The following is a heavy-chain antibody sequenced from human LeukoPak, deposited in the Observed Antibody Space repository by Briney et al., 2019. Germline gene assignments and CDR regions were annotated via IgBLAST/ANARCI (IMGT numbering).Heavy chain of an antibody. J-gene: IGHJ4*02. CDR3: AAVPESYYTVYYFNY. V-gene: IGHV4-34*01. CDR1: GGSFSDYY. Sequence: PSETLSLTCAVYGGSFSDYYWSWIRQPPGKGLEWIAEINHSGSTKYNPSLKSRVTVSVDTSKNQFSLKLTSVTAADTAVYYCAAVPESYYTVYYFNYWGQGTLVTVSS. D-gene: IGHD3-10*01. CDR2: INHSGST.